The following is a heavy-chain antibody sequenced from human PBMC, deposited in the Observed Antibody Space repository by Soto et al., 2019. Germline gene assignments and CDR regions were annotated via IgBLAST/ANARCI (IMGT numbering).Heavy chain of an antibody. Sequence: QVQLVESGGGVVQPGRSPRLSCAASGFTFSSYAMHWVRQAPGKGLEWVAVISYDGSNKYYAYSVKGRFTISRDNSKNTLYLQMNSMRAEDTAVYYCARDLSDVSWYYYYYGMYVWGQGTTVTVSS. V-gene: IGHV3-30-3*01. CDR3: ARDLSDVSWYYYYYGMYV. J-gene: IGHJ6*02. D-gene: IGHD1-26*01. CDR1: GFTFSSYA. CDR2: ISYDGSNK.